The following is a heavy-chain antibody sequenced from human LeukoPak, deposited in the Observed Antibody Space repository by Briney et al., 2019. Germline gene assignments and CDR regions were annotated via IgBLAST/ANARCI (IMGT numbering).Heavy chain of an antibody. V-gene: IGHV1-18*04. CDR2: ISAYNGNT. D-gene: IGHD2-15*01. CDR1: GYTFTGYY. CDR3: ARDRVVVVVAATGDDAFDI. J-gene: IGHJ3*02. Sequence: ASVKVSCKTSGYTFTGYYMHWVRQAPGQGLEWMGWISAYNGNTNYAQKLQGRVTMTTDTSTSTAYMELRSLRSDDTAVYYCARDRVVVVVAATGDDAFDIWGQGTMVTVSS.